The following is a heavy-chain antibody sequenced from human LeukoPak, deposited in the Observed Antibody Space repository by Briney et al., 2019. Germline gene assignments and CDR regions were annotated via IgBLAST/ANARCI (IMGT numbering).Heavy chain of an antibody. CDR1: GFTFSKHG. D-gene: IGHD1-7*01. CDR3: ARSSRELGGYAPWELMPPFDY. CDR2: ISSSSSTI. V-gene: IGHV3-48*01. J-gene: IGHJ4*02. Sequence: GGTLRLSCAASGFTFSKHGMNWVRQAPGKGLEWVSYISSSSSTIYYADSVKGRFTISRDNAKNSLYLQMNSLRAEDTAVYYCARSSRELGGYAPWELMPPFDYWGQGTLVTVSS.